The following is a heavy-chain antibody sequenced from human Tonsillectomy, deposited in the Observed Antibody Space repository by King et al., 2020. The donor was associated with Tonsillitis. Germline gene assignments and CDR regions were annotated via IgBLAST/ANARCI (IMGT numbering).Heavy chain of an antibody. CDR3: ARGGAGRTWNYCYGMDV. CDR1: GYIFSDYY. D-gene: IGHD1-1*01. J-gene: IGHJ6*02. Sequence: QLVQSGAEVKKPGASVKVSCKASGYIFSDYYIHWVRQAPGQGLEWMGWINPNSGVTNHAQKFQGRVTMTRATSINTAYMGLSRLRSDDSAVYYCARGGAGRTWNYCYGMDVWGQGTTVTVSS. CDR2: INPNSGVT. V-gene: IGHV1-2*02.